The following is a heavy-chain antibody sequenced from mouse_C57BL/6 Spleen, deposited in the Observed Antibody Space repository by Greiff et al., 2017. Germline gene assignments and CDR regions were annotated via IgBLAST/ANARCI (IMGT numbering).Heavy chain of an antibody. CDR3: ASHWDEPWFAY. D-gene: IGHD4-1*01. V-gene: IGHV1-42*01. CDR2: INPSTGGT. Sequence: VQLQQSGPELVKPGASVKISCKASGYSFTGYYMNWVKQSPEKSLEWIGEINPSTGGTTYNQKFKAKATLTVDKSSSTAYMQLKSLTSEDSAVYYCASHWDEPWFAYWGQGTLVTVSA. J-gene: IGHJ3*01. CDR1: GYSFTGYY.